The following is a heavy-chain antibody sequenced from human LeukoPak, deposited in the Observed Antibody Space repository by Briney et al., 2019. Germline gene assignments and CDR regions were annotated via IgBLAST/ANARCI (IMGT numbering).Heavy chain of an antibody. D-gene: IGHD6-13*01. CDR1: GFTFSSYG. CDR2: ISGSGDST. V-gene: IGHV3-23*01. CDR3: ARDGYSSSWFGY. Sequence: GGSLRLSCAASGFTFSSYGMSWVRQAPGKGLEWVSAISGSGDSTYYAESVKGRFTISRDNSKNTLYLQMKSLRAEDTAVYYCARDGYSSSWFGYWGQGTLVTVSS. J-gene: IGHJ4*02.